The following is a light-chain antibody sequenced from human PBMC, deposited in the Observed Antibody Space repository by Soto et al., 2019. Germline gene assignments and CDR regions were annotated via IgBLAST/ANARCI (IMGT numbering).Light chain of an antibody. CDR1: QSVSSH. CDR3: QHYHGLPIT. CDR2: DAS. Sequence: EIVMTQSPATLSVSPGEGATVSCRASQSVSSHLAWYQHKPGQAPRLLFYDASTRATGIPARFSGSGSVTEFSLTISSLQSEDFAVYYCQHYHGLPITFGQGTRLEIK. V-gene: IGKV3-15*01. J-gene: IGKJ5*01.